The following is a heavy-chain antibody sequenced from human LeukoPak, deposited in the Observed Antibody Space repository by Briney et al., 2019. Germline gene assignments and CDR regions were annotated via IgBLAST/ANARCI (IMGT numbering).Heavy chain of an antibody. CDR3: ARGNGPGSFLIDY. V-gene: IGHV3-30-3*01. J-gene: IGHJ4*02. CDR1: GFTFSTYA. CDR2: ISDDGSRT. D-gene: IGHD3-10*01. Sequence: PGRSLRLSCAASGFTFSTYAVHWVRQAPGQGLEWVAIISDDGSRTYYSNSVKGRFTISRDNSRNTPYLQMNSLRPEDTAVYYCARGNGPGSFLIDYWGQGTLVTVS.